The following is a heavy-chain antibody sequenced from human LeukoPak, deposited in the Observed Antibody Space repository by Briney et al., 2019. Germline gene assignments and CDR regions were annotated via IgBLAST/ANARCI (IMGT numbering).Heavy chain of an antibody. V-gene: IGHV4-34*01. CDR3: ARGVPGYCSSTSCYPFDY. J-gene: IGHJ4*02. CDR1: GGSFSGYY. Sequence: PSETLSLTCAVYGGSFSGYYWSWIRQPPGPGLEWIGEINHSGSTNYNPSLKSRVTISVATSKNQFSLKLSSVTAADTAVYYCARGVPGYCSSTSCYPFDYCGQGTLVTVSS. CDR2: INHSGST. D-gene: IGHD2-2*01.